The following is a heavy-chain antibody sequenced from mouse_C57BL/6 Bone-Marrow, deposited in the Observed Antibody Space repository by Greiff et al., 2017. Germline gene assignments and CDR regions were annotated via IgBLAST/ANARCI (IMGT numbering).Heavy chain of an antibody. J-gene: IGHJ2*01. V-gene: IGHV14-2*01. Sequence: EVQLQESGAELVKPGASVKLSCTASGFNIKDYYIHWVKQRTEQGLEWIGRIDPEDGETKYAPKFQDKATITADTSSTTAYLQLSSLTSEDTAVYYCTTSLIYYGTNYWGQGTTLTVSS. CDR3: TTSLIYYGTNY. CDR1: GFNIKDYY. D-gene: IGHD1-1*01. CDR2: IDPEDGET.